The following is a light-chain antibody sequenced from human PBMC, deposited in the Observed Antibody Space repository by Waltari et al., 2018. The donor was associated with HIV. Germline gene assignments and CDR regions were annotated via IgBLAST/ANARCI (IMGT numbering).Light chain of an antibody. J-gene: IGLJ2*01. CDR3: QVWDRSSDQVI. V-gene: IGLV3-21*04. CDR1: NIERKS. Sequence: YELNQPPSVSVATGQTAMITWGGHNIERKSVQWYQQKQGQAPVLVIYFDIDRPSGIPERFSGSVSGNTATLTISRVDAGDEADYYCQVWDRSSDQVIFGGGTKLTVL. CDR2: FDI.